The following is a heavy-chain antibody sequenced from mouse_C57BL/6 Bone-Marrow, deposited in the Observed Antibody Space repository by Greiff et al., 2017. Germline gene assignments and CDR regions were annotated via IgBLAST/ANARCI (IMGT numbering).Heavy chain of an antibody. V-gene: IGHV1-82*01. CDR2: IYPGDGGT. CDR1: GYAFSSSW. CDR3: ASGLRQLRRRLGNAMDY. Sequence: QVQLQQSGPELVRPGASVKISCKASGYAFSSSWMNWVKQRPGKGLEWIGGIYPGDGGTNYNGKFKGKATLTAAKSSSPAYMQLSSLTSEDSAVYCCASGLRQLRRRLGNAMDYWGKGTSVTVSS. J-gene: IGHJ4*01. D-gene: IGHD3-2*02.